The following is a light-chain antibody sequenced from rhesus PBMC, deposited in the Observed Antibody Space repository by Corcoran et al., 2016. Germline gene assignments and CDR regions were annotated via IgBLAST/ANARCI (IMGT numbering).Light chain of an antibody. V-gene: IGKV1-22*01. Sequence: DIQMTQSPSSLSASVGDTVTITCRASQGFSSWLAWYQQKPGKAPKLLIYKASSLQSGVPSRFSGSGSGTYFTLTIISLQSEDFATYYCQQYSSRPFTFGPGTKLDIK. CDR1: QGFSSW. CDR3: QQYSSRPFT. CDR2: KAS. J-gene: IGKJ3*01.